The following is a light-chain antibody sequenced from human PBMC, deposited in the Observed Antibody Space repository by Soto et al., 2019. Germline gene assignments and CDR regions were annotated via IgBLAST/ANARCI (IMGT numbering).Light chain of an antibody. Sequence: DIQMTQSPSSLSASVGDRVTITCRASQGISTYLMWYQQRQGKAPKLLMYDASNLVSGVPSRFSDSGSGTEFTLTISSLQPEDFATYYCQQSYGTPYTFGQGTKLETK. J-gene: IGKJ2*01. CDR3: QQSYGTPYT. CDR2: DAS. CDR1: QGISTY. V-gene: IGKV1-39*01.